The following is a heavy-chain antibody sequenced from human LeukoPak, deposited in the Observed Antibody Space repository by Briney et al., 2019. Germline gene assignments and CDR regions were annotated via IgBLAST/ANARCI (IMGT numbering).Heavy chain of an antibody. D-gene: IGHD6-19*01. Sequence: SETLSLTCTVSGGSISSYYWSWIRQPAREGLEWIGRMYSSGNTNYNPSLKSRVTMSVDTSKNQFSLKLSSVTAADTAVYYCAREYSSDRYFDYWGQGTLVTVSS. V-gene: IGHV4-4*07. J-gene: IGHJ4*02. CDR1: GGSISSYY. CDR3: AREYSSDRYFDY. CDR2: MYSSGNT.